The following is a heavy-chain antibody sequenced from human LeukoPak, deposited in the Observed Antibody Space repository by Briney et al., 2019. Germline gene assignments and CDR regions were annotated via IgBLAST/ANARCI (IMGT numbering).Heavy chain of an antibody. CDR2: ISHTGLT. Sequence: PSETLSLTCAVYGGSFSGYYWTLIRQTPGKGLEWIGEISHTGLTGSNPSLKSRVTIFVDSSKKQFSLRMTSVTAAGTGVYYCARVPDITARPCDTWGPGTLVTVSS. CDR3: ARVPDITARPCDT. D-gene: IGHD1-1*01. J-gene: IGHJ5*02. V-gene: IGHV4-34*01. CDR1: GGSFSGYY.